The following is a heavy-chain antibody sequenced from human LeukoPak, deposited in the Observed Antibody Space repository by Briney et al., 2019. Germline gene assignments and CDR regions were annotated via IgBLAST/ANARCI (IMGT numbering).Heavy chain of an antibody. D-gene: IGHD2-15*01. V-gene: IGHV1-3*01. Sequence: ASVKVSCKASGYTFASNAIHWVRQAPGQRLEWMGWINAGSGNTNYAQKLQGRVTMTTDTSTSTAYMELRSLRSDDTAVYYCARVATLLRGAFDIWGQGTMVTVSS. CDR3: ARVATLLRGAFDI. CDR1: GYTFASNA. J-gene: IGHJ3*02. CDR2: INAGSGNT.